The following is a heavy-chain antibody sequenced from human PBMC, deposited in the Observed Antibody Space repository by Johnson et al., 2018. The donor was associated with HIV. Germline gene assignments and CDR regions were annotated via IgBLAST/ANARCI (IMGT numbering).Heavy chain of an antibody. CDR2: IYGDGSST. CDR1: GFTFSTYW. V-gene: IGHV3-74*01. D-gene: IGHD2-15*01. Sequence: VQLVESGGGLVQPGGSLRLSCTASGFTFSTYWMHWVRQAPGKGLVWVSRIYGDGSSTTYADSVKGRLTISRDNAKNTLYLQMDSLRDEDTAVDYCARDLGYCSVGRCYPNIRNDAFDIWGQGTMVTVSS. J-gene: IGHJ3*02. CDR3: ARDLGYCSVGRCYPNIRNDAFDI.